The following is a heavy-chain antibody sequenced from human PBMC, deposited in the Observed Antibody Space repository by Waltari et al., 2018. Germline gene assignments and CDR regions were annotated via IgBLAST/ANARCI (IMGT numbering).Heavy chain of an antibody. D-gene: IGHD3-22*01. V-gene: IGHV1-69*01. Sequence: QVQLVQSGAEVKKPGSSVKVSCKASGRTFSSYAISWVRQAPGQGLEWMGGIIPILGTANYAQKFQGRVTITADESTSTAYMELSSLRSEDTAVYYCAREHRYYYDSSGYYPYFDYWGQGTLVTVSS. CDR2: IIPILGTA. J-gene: IGHJ4*02. CDR1: GRTFSSYA. CDR3: AREHRYYYDSSGYYPYFDY.